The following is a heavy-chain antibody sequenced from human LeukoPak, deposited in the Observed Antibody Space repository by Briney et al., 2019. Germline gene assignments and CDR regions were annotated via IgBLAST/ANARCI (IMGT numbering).Heavy chain of an antibody. CDR2: IYHSGST. CDR3: AGWEYYYGSGSLLDY. D-gene: IGHD3-10*01. CDR1: GGSISSGGYY. Sequence: SQTLSLTCTVSGGSISSGGYYWSWIRQPPGKGLEWIGYIYHSGSTYYNPSLKSRVTMSVDRSKNQFSLKLSSVTAADTAVYYCAGWEYYYGSGSLLDYWGQGTLVTVSS. J-gene: IGHJ4*02. V-gene: IGHV4-30-2*01.